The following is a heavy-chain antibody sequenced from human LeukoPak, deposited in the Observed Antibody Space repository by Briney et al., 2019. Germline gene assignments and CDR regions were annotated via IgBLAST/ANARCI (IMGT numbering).Heavy chain of an antibody. CDR3: AREQSGHGIAAAAFDY. V-gene: IGHV3-64*01. CDR2: ISSNGGST. Sequence: GGSLRLSCTASRFTFSNYGMHWVRQAPGKGLEYVSAISSNGGSTYYANSVKGRFTISRDNSKNTLYLQMGSLRAEDVAVYYCAREQSGHGIAAAAFDYWGQGTLVTVSS. D-gene: IGHD6-13*01. J-gene: IGHJ4*02. CDR1: RFTFSNYG.